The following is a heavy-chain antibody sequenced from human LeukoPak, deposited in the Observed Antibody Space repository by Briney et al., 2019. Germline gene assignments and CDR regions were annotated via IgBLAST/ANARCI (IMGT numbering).Heavy chain of an antibody. Sequence: SETLSLTCTVSGGSISSSSYFWGWIRQPPGKGLEWIGNVYYSGSTYYNPSLKNRVTISVDTSKNQFSLKLSSVTAADTAVYYCARVGGYDSDYWGQGTLVTVSS. J-gene: IGHJ4*02. CDR3: ARVGGYDSDY. CDR1: GGSISSSSYF. CDR2: VYYSGST. V-gene: IGHV4-39*07. D-gene: IGHD5-12*01.